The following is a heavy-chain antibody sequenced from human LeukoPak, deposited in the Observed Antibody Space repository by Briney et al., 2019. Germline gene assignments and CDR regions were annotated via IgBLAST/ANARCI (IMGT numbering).Heavy chain of an antibody. CDR2: ISGNGGGT. CDR1: GLTFSSYA. V-gene: IGHV3-23*01. D-gene: IGHD1-1*01. Sequence: GGSLRLSCAASGLTFSSYAMSWVRQAPGKGLEWVSGISGNGGGTYYADSVKGRFTISRDNAKNTLYLQMNSLRAEDTAVYYCVRFTIDGGTNIWGQGTMVTVAS. J-gene: IGHJ3*02. CDR3: VRFTIDGGTNI.